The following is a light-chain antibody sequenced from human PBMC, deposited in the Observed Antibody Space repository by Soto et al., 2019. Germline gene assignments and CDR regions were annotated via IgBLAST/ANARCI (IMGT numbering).Light chain of an antibody. CDR1: QGISTY. CDR2: AAA. CDR3: QQSYRTPIT. V-gene: IGKV1-39*01. J-gene: IGKJ5*01. Sequence: NQITQSPSTLSASVADTVAITCLASQGISTYLNWYQQKPGKAPKVLIYAAANLQSGVPPRFSGSGSGTDFTLTISSPPPEDVATYFCQQSYRTPITFGQETRLEI.